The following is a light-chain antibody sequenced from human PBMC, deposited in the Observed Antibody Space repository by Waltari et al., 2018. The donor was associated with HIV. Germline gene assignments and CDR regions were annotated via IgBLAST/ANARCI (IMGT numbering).Light chain of an antibody. J-gene: IGLJ2*01. CDR2: DDS. CDR1: NIGSKS. CDR3: QVWDSSSDHVV. Sequence: SYVLTQPPSVSVAPGQTARITCGGNNIGSKSVHWYQQKPGQAPVLVVYDDSDRPSGIPELFSGSNSGNTATLTISRVEAGDEADYDCQVWDSSSDHVVFGGGTKLTVL. V-gene: IGLV3-21*02.